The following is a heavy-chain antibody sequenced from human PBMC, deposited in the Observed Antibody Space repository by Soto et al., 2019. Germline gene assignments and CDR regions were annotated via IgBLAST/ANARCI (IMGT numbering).Heavy chain of an antibody. J-gene: IGHJ4*02. CDR3: VKSSGDVATISH. Sequence: GGSLRLSCAASGFTFSSYAMSWVRQAPGKGLEYVSAISSNGGSTYYADSVKGRFTISRDNSKNTLYLQMSSLRAEDTAVYYCVKSSGDVATISHWGQGTLVTVSS. CDR2: ISSNGGST. CDR1: GFTFSSYA. D-gene: IGHD5-12*01. V-gene: IGHV3-64D*06.